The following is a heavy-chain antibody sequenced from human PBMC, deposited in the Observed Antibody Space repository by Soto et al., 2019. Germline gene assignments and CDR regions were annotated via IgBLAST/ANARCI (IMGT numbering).Heavy chain of an antibody. CDR3: AKYGGSGSYIERKNWFDP. Sequence: PSETLSLTCTVSGGSVSSGSYYWSWIRQPPGKGLEWIGYIYYSGSTNYNPSLKSRVTISVDTSKNQFSLKLSSVTAADTAVYYCAKYGGSGSYIERKNWFDPWGQGTLVTVSS. CDR2: IYYSGST. J-gene: IGHJ5*02. D-gene: IGHD3-10*01. V-gene: IGHV4-61*01. CDR1: GGSVSSGSYY.